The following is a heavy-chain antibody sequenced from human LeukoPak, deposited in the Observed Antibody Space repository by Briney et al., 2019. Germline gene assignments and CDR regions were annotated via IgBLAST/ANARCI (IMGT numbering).Heavy chain of an antibody. CDR2: INHSGST. Sequence: SETLSLTCAVYGGSFSGYYWSWIRQPPGKGLEWIGEINHSGSTNYNPSLKSRVTLSVDTSKNQFSLKLSSVTAADTAVYYCAGNPRYCSSTSCYGVDPWGQGTLVTVSS. CDR3: AGNPRYCSSTSCYGVDP. J-gene: IGHJ5*02. D-gene: IGHD2-2*01. V-gene: IGHV4-34*01. CDR1: GGSFSGYY.